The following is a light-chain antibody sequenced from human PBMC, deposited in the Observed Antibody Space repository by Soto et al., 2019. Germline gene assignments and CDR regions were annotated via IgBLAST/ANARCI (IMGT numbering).Light chain of an antibody. V-gene: IGKV1-5*01. CDR2: DAS. J-gene: IGKJ2*01. CDR1: QSISSW. CDR3: HRYNRFPYT. Sequence: DILMTQSPSTLSASLGDRVTITCRASQSISSWLAWYQQKPGKAPKLLIYDASSLKSGVPSRFSGSGSGTEFTISISRQQPDDFATYYFHRYNRFPYTVGEGTKVEIK.